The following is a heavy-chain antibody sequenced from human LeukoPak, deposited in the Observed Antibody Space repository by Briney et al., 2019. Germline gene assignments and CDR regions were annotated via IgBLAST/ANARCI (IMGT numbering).Heavy chain of an antibody. D-gene: IGHD3-16*02. V-gene: IGHV4-38-2*02. CDR1: GYSISSGYY. Sequence: SETLSLTCTVSGYSISSGYYWGWIRQPPGKGLEWIGSIYHSGSTYYNPSLKSRVTISVDTSKNQFSLKLSSVTAADTAVYYCARDPMITFGGVIAGVHYWGQGTLVTVSS. J-gene: IGHJ4*02. CDR2: IYHSGST. CDR3: ARDPMITFGGVIAGVHY.